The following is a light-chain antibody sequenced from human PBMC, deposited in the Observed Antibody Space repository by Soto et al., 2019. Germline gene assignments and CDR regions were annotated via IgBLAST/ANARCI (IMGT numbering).Light chain of an antibody. CDR1: QSISNY. CDR2: DAS. CDR3: QQTYVSPRA. Sequence: DIQMTQSPSSLSASVGDRVTITCRASQSISNYLNWYQQRPGNAPNLLIYDASNLQSGVPSRFSCSGSGTDFTLTINSLQPEDFATYYCQQTYVSPRAFGQGTTLEIK. V-gene: IGKV1-39*01. J-gene: IGKJ2*01.